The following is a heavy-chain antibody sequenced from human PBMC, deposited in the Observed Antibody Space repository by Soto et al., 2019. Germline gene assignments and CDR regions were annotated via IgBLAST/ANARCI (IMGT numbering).Heavy chain of an antibody. V-gene: IGHV4-59*01. Sequence: SETLSLTCTVSGGSISSYYWSWIRQPPGKGLEWIGYIYYSGSTNYNPSLKSRVTISVDTSKDQFSLKLSSVTVADTAVYYCARDSYGDYYFDYWGQGTLVTVSS. D-gene: IGHD4-17*01. J-gene: IGHJ4*02. CDR3: ARDSYGDYYFDY. CDR2: IYYSGST. CDR1: GGSISSYY.